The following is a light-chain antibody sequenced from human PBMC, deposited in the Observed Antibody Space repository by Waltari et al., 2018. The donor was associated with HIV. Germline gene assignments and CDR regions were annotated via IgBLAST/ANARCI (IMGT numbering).Light chain of an antibody. J-gene: IGLJ2*01. V-gene: IGLV2-11*01. CDR1: SSDVGASNY. CDR3: CSYTGNGVV. CDR2: DVN. Sequence: QSALTQPRSVSGSPGQSVTISCTGSSSDVGASNYVSWYQQHPGKAPKLMIYDVNKRPSGVPDRFSGAKSGNTASLTISGLQADDEGDYFCCSYTGNGVVFGGGTKLTVL.